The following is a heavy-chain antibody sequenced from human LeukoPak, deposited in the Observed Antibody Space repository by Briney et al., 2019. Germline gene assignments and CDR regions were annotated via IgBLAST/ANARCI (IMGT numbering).Heavy chain of an antibody. CDR2: MNPNSGNT. J-gene: IGHJ6*02. Sequence: ASVKVSCKASGYTFTSFDINWVRQASGQGLEWMGWMNPNSGNTGYAQKFQGRVTMTTDTSTSTAYMELRSLRSDDTAVYYCARVIFRYSGSYLGYYGMDVWGQGTTVTVSS. CDR1: GYTFTSFD. V-gene: IGHV1-8*01. D-gene: IGHD1-26*01. CDR3: ARVIFRYSGSYLGYYGMDV.